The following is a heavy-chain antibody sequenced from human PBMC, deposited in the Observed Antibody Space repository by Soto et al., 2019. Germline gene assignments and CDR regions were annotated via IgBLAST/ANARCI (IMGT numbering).Heavy chain of an antibody. CDR3: AKRPLTAAGFDY. V-gene: IGHV3-23*01. D-gene: IGHD6-13*01. Sequence: EVQLLESGGGLVQPGGSLRLSCAASGFTFSNYAMTWVRQAPGKGLEWVSVITGSGGGPYFVDSVKGRFTISRDNSKNTVYLQMNSLRAEDTAVYYCAKRPLTAAGFDYWGQGTLVTVSS. CDR2: ITGSGGGP. CDR1: GFTFSNYA. J-gene: IGHJ4*02.